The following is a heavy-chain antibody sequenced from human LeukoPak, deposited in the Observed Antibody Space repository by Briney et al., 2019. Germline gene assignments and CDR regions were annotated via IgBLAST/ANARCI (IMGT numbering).Heavy chain of an antibody. Sequence: PGGSLRLSCAASGFTFSSYGMHWVRQAPGKGLEWVAVISYDGSNKYYADSVKGRFTISRDNSKNTLYLQMNSLRAEDTAVYYCAKSPDYDFWSGYYTGIGYWGQGTLVTVSS. D-gene: IGHD3-3*01. CDR1: GFTFSSYG. V-gene: IGHV3-30*18. CDR3: AKSPDYDFWSGYYTGIGY. CDR2: ISYDGSNK. J-gene: IGHJ4*02.